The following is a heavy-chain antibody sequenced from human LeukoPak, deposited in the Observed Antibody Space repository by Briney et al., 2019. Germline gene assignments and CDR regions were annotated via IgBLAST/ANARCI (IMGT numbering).Heavy chain of an antibody. CDR1: GGSISSYY. J-gene: IGHJ4*02. D-gene: IGHD2-21*02. CDR2: IYYSGST. Sequence: PSETLSLTCTVSGGSISSYYWSWIRHPPGKGLEWIGYIYYSGSTNYNPSLKSRVTISVDTSKNQFSLKLSSVAAADTAVYYCACTYCGADCCEVERFFDYWGQGTLVTVSS. CDR3: ACTYCGADCCEVERFFDY. V-gene: IGHV4-59*08.